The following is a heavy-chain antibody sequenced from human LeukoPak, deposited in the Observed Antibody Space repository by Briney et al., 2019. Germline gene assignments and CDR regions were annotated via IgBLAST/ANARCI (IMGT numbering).Heavy chain of an antibody. Sequence: GGSLRLSCAASGFMFSSFEMYWVRQPPGKGLEWVSYISSGASTMYYADSVKGRFTISRDNARNSLFLQMNSLRAEDTAVYYCALLAVASDFDYWGQGTLVTVSS. J-gene: IGHJ4*02. CDR1: GFMFSSFE. V-gene: IGHV3-48*03. CDR3: ALLAVASDFDY. D-gene: IGHD6-19*01. CDR2: ISSGASTM.